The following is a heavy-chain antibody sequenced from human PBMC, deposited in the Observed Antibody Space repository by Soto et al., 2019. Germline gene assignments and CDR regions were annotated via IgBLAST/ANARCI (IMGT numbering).Heavy chain of an antibody. V-gene: IGHV1-69*12. J-gene: IGHJ5*02. CDR3: ARDYYGSGTYHP. Sequence: QVQLVQSGAEVKKPGSSVKVSCKASGGTFSSYAISWVRQAPGQGLEWMGGIIPIFGTANYAQKFQGRVXIXAXXSTSTAYMELSSLRSEDTAVYYCARDYYGSGTYHPWGQGTLVTVSS. CDR2: IIPIFGTA. CDR1: GGTFSSYA. D-gene: IGHD3-10*01.